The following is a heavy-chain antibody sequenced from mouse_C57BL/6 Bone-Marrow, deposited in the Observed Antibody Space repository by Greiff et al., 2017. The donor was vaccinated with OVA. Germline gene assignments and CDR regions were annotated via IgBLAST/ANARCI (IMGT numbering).Heavy chain of an antibody. Sequence: QVQLQQPGAELVKPGASVKMSCKASGYTFTSYWITWVKPRPGQGLEWLGDIYPGSGSTNYNEKFKSKATLTVDTSSSTAYMQLSSLTSEDSAVYYCARDEYAWLAYWGQGTLVTVSA. J-gene: IGHJ3*01. D-gene: IGHD5-1*01. CDR3: ARDEYAWLAY. CDR2: IYPGSGST. CDR1: GYTFTSYW. V-gene: IGHV1-55*01.